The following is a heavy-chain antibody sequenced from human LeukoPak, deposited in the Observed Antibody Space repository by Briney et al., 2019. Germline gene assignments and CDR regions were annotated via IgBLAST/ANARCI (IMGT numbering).Heavy chain of an antibody. CDR1: GYTFTGYY. CDR2: INPNSGGT. D-gene: IGHD5-24*01. J-gene: IGHJ4*02. Sequence: ASVKVSCKASGYTFTGYYMHWVRQAPGQGLEWMGWINPNSGGTNYAQKFQGRVTMTRDTSISTAYMELSRLRSDDTAVYYCARSPRSRDGYKALDYWGQGTLVTVSS. CDR3: ARSPRSRDGYKALDY. V-gene: IGHV1-2*02.